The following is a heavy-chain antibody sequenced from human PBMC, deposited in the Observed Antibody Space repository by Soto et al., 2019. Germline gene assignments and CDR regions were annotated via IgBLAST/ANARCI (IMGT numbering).Heavy chain of an antibody. CDR1: GYTFTDYN. CDR3: ARHRFTSGSDYFDY. J-gene: IGHJ4*02. Sequence: ASVKVSCKASGYTFTDYNLHWVRRAPGQGLEWMGSINPRNGDAVSAQKFRARVTMTRDASITTAYMELIRLTSPDTAVYYCARHRFTSGSDYFDYWGQGTLVTVSS. V-gene: IGHV1-2*02. D-gene: IGHD1-1*01. CDR2: INPRNGDA.